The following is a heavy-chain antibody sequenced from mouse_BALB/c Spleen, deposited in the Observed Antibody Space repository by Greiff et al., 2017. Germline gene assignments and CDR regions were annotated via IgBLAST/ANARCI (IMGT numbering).Heavy chain of an antibody. Sequence: VQGVESGPELVRPGVSVKISCKGSGYTFTDYAMHWVKQSHAKSLEWTGVISTYYGNTNYNQKFKGKATMTVDKSSSTAYMELARLTSEDSAIYYCAREGLPYFDYWGQGTTLTVSS. V-gene: IGHV1-67*01. CDR1: GYTFTDYA. CDR3: AREGLPYFDY. D-gene: IGHD2-2*01. J-gene: IGHJ2*01. CDR2: ISTYYGNT.